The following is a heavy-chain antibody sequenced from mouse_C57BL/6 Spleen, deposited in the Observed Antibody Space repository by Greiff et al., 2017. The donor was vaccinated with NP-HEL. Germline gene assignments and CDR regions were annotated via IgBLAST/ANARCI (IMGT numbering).Heavy chain of an antibody. CDR1: GYSITSGYY. D-gene: IGHD2-5*01. V-gene: IGHV3-6*01. J-gene: IGHJ3*01. Sequence: EVQLQESGPGLVKPSQSLSLTCSVTGYSITSGYYWNWLRQFPGNKLEWMGYISYDGSNNYNPSLKNRISITRDTSKNQFFLKLNSVTTEDTATYYWARDQAAYYSNHAWFAYWGQGTLVTVSA. CDR2: ISYDGSN. CDR3: ARDQAAYYSNHAWFAY.